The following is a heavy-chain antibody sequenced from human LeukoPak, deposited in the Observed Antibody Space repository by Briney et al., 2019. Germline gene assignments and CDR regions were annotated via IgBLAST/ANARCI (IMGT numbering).Heavy chain of an antibody. Sequence: PGGSLRLSCAAAGFTFSSYEMNWVRQALGKGLEWVSYISSSGSTIHYADSVKGRFTISRDNAKNSLYLQMNSLRAEDTAVYYCASPSDCSGGSCYWRAFDIWGQGTMVTVSS. J-gene: IGHJ3*02. CDR2: ISSSGSTI. V-gene: IGHV3-48*03. CDR3: ASPSDCSGGSCYWRAFDI. D-gene: IGHD2-15*01. CDR1: GFTFSSYE.